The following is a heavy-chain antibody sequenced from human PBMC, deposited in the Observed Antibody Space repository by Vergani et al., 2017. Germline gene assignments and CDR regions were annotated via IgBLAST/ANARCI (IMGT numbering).Heavy chain of an antibody. CDR3: ARDPDIVVVXSAPYYYYYYGMDV. CDR1: GYTFTSYG. Sequence: QVQLVQSGAEVKKPGASVKVSCKASGYTFTSYGISWVRQAPGQGLEWMGWISAYNGNTNYAQKLQGRVTMTTDTSTSTAYMERRSLRSDDTAVYYCARDPDIVVVXSAPYYYYYYGMDVWGQGTTVTVSS. D-gene: IGHD2-2*01. V-gene: IGHV1-18*04. J-gene: IGHJ6*02. CDR2: ISAYNGNT.